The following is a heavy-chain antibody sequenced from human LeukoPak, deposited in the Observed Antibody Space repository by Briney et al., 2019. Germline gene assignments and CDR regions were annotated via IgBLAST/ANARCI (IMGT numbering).Heavy chain of an antibody. Sequence: PGGSLRLSCAASGFTFSSYATHWVRQAPGKGLEWVAVISYDGSNKYYADSVKGRFTISRDNSKNTLYLQVNSLRAEDTAVYYCARAVVPAAIRNSGWFDPWGQGTLVTVSS. CDR1: GFTFSSYA. D-gene: IGHD2-2*02. CDR2: ISYDGSNK. J-gene: IGHJ5*02. CDR3: ARAVVPAAIRNSGWFDP. V-gene: IGHV3-30-3*01.